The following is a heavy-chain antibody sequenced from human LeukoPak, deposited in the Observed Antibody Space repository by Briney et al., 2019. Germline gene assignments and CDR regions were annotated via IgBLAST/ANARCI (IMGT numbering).Heavy chain of an antibody. V-gene: IGHV3-49*04. Sequence: GGSLRLSCTASGFTFGDYAMSWVRQAPGKGLEWVGFIRSKAYGGTTEYAASVKGRFTISRDDSKSIAYLQMNSLRAEDTAVYYCAKEGALYGGGVDYWGQGALVTVSS. D-gene: IGHD4-23*01. CDR2: IRSKAYGGTT. CDR1: GFTFGDYA. J-gene: IGHJ4*02. CDR3: AKEGALYGGGVDY.